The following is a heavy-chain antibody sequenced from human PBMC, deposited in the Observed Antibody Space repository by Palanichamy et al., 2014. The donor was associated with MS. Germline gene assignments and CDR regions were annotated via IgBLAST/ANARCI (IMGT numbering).Heavy chain of an antibody. V-gene: IGHV4-59*08. CDR2: IYYTGSA. D-gene: IGHD2-8*01. Sequence: QVQLQESGPGLVKPSEALSLTCTVSGGSISTYYWSWLRQPPGKGLEWIGYIYYTGSANYNPSLKSRVTMSIDTSNNQFSLNLNSVTAADTAVYYCARLPPVRFCNNGVCYNWYFDLWGRGTLVTVSS. CDR3: ARLPPVRFCNNGVCYNWYFDL. CDR1: GGSISTYY. J-gene: IGHJ2*01.